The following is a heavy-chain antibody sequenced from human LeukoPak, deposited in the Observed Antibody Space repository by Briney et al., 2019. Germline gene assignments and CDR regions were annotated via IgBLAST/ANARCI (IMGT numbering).Heavy chain of an antibody. CDR3: AKGTPTYREFDY. CDR1: GFTFRSYG. D-gene: IGHD2/OR15-2a*01. Sequence: GGSLRLSCAASGFTFRSYGMHWVRQAPGKGLEWVAVISYDGSNKYYADSVKGRFTISRDNSKNTLYLQMNSLRGEDTAVYYCAKGTPTYREFDYWGQGTLVTVSS. CDR2: ISYDGSNK. J-gene: IGHJ4*02. V-gene: IGHV3-30*18.